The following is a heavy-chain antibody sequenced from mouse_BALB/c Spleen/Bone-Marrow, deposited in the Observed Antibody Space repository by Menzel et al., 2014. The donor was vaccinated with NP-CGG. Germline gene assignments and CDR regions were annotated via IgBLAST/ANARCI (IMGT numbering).Heavy chain of an antibody. V-gene: IGHV4-1*02. CDR3: TRLSYYERFDY. J-gene: IGHJ3*01. D-gene: IGHD1-1*01. Sequence: EVKLMESGGGLVQPGGSLKLSCAASGFDFSRYWMSWVRQAPGKGLEWIGEINPDSSTINYTPSLKDKFIISRDNAKKAQIVQMSKVRYEDTAHYCCTRLSYYERFDYWGQGTLVTVSA. CDR1: GFDFSRYW. CDR2: INPDSSTI.